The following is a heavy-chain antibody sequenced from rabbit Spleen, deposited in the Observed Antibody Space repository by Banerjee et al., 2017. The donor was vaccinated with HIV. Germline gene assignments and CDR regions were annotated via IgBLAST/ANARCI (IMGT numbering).Heavy chain of an antibody. CDR3: ARDTGTSFSTYGMDL. CDR1: GFSFSSSDY. Sequence: QEQLEESGGDLVKPGASLTLTYTASGFSFSSSDYMCWVRQAPGKGLEWISCIAGSSGNTYSATWAKGRFTISKTSSTTVTLQMTSLTAADTATYFCARDTGTSFSTYGMDLWGQGTLVTVS. D-gene: IGHD8-1*01. CDR2: IAGSSGNT. J-gene: IGHJ6*01. V-gene: IGHV1S45*01.